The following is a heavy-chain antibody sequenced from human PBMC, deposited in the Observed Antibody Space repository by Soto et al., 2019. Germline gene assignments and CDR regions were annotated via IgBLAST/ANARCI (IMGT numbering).Heavy chain of an antibody. CDR3: ARDPSFGSYYSNYYYGMDV. J-gene: IGHJ6*02. CDR2: ISYDGSNK. V-gene: IGHV3-30-3*01. D-gene: IGHD1-26*01. CDR1: GFTFSSYA. Sequence: GGSLRLSCAASGFTFSSYAMHWVRQAPGKGLEWVAVISYDGSNKYYADSVKGRFTISRDNSKNTLYLQMNSLRAEDTAVYYCARDPSFGSYYSNYYYGMDVWGQGTTVTVSS.